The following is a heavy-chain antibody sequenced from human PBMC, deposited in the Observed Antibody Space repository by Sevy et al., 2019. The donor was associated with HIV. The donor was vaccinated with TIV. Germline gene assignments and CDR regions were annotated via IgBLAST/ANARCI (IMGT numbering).Heavy chain of an antibody. J-gene: IGHJ4*02. V-gene: IGHV3-74*01. CDR2: INSDGSST. D-gene: IGHD1-26*01. CDR1: GFTFSSYW. CDR3: ASLLGAAPFVDY. Sequence: GGSLRLSCAASGFTFSSYWMHWVRQAPGKGLVWVSRINSDGSSTSYADSVKGRFTISRDNAKNTLYLQMNSLRAEDTAVYYCASLLGAAPFVDYLGQGTLVTVSS.